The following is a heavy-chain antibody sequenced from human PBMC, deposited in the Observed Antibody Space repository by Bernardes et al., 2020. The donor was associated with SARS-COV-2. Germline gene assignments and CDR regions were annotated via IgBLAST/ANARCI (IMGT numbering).Heavy chain of an antibody. D-gene: IGHD3-3*01. CDR3: AKNMGFWSGYRDWFDP. Sequence: SVKVSCETSGGFSNTDTFTWVRQAPGQGLEWMGRIHPAFGITNYAQKFQGRVAMTADTSTGTVFLQLTSLTSNDTAVYYCAKNMGFWSGYRDWFDPWGQGTLVTVSS. CDR1: GGFSNTDT. V-gene: IGHV1-69*02. CDR2: IHPAFGIT. J-gene: IGHJ5*02.